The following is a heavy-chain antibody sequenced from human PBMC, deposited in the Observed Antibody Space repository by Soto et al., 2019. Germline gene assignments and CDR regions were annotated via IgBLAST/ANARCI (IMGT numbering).Heavy chain of an antibody. CDR2: IIPIFGTA. CDR1: GGTFSSYA. Sequence: ASVKVSCKASGGTFSSYAISWVRQAPGQGLEWMGGIIPIFGTANYAQKFQGRVTITADESTSTAYMELSSLRSEDTAVYYCARSHAAARGVYYFDYWGQGTLVTVSS. D-gene: IGHD6-6*01. J-gene: IGHJ4*02. V-gene: IGHV1-69*13. CDR3: ARSHAAARGVYYFDY.